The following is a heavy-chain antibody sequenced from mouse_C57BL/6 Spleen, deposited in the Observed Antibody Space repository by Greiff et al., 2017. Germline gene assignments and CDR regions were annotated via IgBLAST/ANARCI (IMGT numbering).Heavy chain of an antibody. V-gene: IGHV1-81*01. CDR3: ARERLTGTPFAY. J-gene: IGHJ3*01. CDR2: IYPRSGNT. Sequence: VQPQQSGAELARPGASVKLSCKASGYTFTSYGISWVKQRTGQGLEWIGEIYPRSGNTYYNEKFKGKATLTADKSSSTAYMELRSLTSEDSAVYFCARERLTGTPFAYWGQGTLVTVSA. D-gene: IGHD4-1*01. CDR1: GYTFTSYG.